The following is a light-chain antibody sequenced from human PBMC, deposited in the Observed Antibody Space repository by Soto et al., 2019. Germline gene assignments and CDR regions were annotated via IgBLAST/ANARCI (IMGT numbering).Light chain of an antibody. V-gene: IGLV2-14*01. Sequence: ALTQPASVSGSPGQSITISCTGTSSDVGGYNYVSWYQQHPGKAPKLMIYEVSNRPSGVSNRFSGSKSGNTASLTISGLQAEDEADYYCSSHTSSSTVVFGGGTKVTVL. CDR2: EVS. J-gene: IGLJ2*01. CDR3: SSHTSSSTVV. CDR1: SSDVGGYNY.